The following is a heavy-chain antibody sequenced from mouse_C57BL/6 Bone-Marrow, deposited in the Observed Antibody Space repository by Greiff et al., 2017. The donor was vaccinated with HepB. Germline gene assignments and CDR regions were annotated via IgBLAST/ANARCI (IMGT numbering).Heavy chain of an antibody. V-gene: IGHV1-39*01. D-gene: IGHD1-1*01. J-gene: IGHJ1*03. CDR3: ARGRITTVVAPKYFDV. CDR2: INPNYGTT. Sequence: EVQLQQSGPELVKPGASVKISCKASGYSFTDYNMNWVKQSNGKSLEWIGVINPNYGTTSYNQKFKGKATLTVDQSSSTAYMQLNRRTAEDSAVYYCARGRITTVVAPKYFDVWGTGTTVTVSS. CDR1: GYSFTDYN.